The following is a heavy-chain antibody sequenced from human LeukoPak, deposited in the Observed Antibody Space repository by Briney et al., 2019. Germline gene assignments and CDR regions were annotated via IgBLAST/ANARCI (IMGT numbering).Heavy chain of an antibody. J-gene: IGHJ4*02. D-gene: IGHD3-3*01. Sequence: PSETLSLTCTVSGGSISSSYYYWGWIRQPPGKGLEWIGSIYYSGSTNYNPSLKSRVTISVDTSKNQFSLKLSSVTAADTAVYYCARGGRSGYYPKIFDYWGQGTLVTVSS. V-gene: IGHV4-39*07. CDR2: IYYSGST. CDR1: GGSISSSYYY. CDR3: ARGGRSGYYPKIFDY.